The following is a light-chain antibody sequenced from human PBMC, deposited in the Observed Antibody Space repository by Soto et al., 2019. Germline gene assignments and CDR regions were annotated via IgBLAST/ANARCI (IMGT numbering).Light chain of an antibody. CDR2: DVF. J-gene: IGKJ5*01. CDR1: QSISIY. V-gene: IGKV3-11*01. Sequence: EIVLTQSPATLSLSPGDSATLSCRASQSISIYLAWYQQKPGQAPRLLIYDVFNRATGIPARFSGSGSGTDFTLTISSLEPEDFAVYYCQQRSNWPPEITCGQGTQLEIK. CDR3: QQRSNWPPEIT.